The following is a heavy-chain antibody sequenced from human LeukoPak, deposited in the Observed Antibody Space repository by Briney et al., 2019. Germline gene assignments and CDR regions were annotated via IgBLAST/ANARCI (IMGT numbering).Heavy chain of an antibody. CDR2: ISYDGTNK. Sequence: PGGSLRLSCAASGFIFSSLAMDWVRQAPGKGPEWVAFISYDGTNKYYADSVKGRFTISRDNSKSTLYLQMNSLRAEDTAVYYCAKASTIFGVVTPDAFDIWGQGTMVTVSS. CDR3: AKASTIFGVVTPDAFDI. V-gene: IGHV3-30*18. D-gene: IGHD3-3*01. CDR1: GFIFSSLA. J-gene: IGHJ3*02.